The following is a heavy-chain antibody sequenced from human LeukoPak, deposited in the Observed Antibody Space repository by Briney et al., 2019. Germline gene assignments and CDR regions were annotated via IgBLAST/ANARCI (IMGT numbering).Heavy chain of an antibody. CDR1: GGTFSSYA. CDR2: IIPIFGTA. CDR3: ARSFRVTPNYYYYMDV. V-gene: IGHV1-69*05. D-gene: IGHD4-23*01. J-gene: IGHJ6*03. Sequence: SVKVSCKASGGTFSSYAISWVRQAPGQGLEWIGGIIPIFGTANYAQKFQGRVTITTDESTSTAYMELSSLRSEDTAVYYCARSFRVTPNYYYYMDVWGKGTTVTVSS.